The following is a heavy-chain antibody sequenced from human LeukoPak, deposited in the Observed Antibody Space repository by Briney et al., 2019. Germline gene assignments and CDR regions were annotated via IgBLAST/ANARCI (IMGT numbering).Heavy chain of an antibody. CDR2: INPSGGST. CDR3: ARVSDYGDYAYYFDY. V-gene: IGHV1-46*01. D-gene: IGHD4-17*01. CDR1: GYTFTSYY. J-gene: IGHJ4*02. Sequence: ASVNVSCTASGYTFTSYYMHWVRQAPGQGLEWMGIINPSGGSTSYAQKFQGRVTMTRDTSTSTVYMELSSLRSEDTAVYYCARVSDYGDYAYYFDYWGQGTLVTVSS.